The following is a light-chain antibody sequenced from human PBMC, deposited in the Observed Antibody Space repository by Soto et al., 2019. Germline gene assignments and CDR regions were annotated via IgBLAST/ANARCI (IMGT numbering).Light chain of an antibody. J-gene: IGKJ4*01. CDR2: DAS. V-gene: IGKV3-11*01. CDR1: QSVSSY. Sequence: EIVLTQSPATLSLSPGERATLSCRASQSVSSYLAWYQQKPGQAPRLLIYDASNRATGIPARFSGSGSGTDFTRTISSLEPEDFAVYHCQQRSNLPPRFTFGGGSKVEIK. CDR3: QQRSNLPPRFT.